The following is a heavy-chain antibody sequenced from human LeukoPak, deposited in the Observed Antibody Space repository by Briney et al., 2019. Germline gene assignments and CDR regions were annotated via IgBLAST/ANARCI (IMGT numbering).Heavy chain of an antibody. D-gene: IGHD3-3*01. V-gene: IGHV4-39*01. CDR1: GGSLSSSSYY. CDR3: ARHVYDFWSGALNGYYYMDV. CDR2: IYYSGRT. J-gene: IGHJ6*03. Sequence: KPSETLSLTCTVSGGSLSSSSYYWGWIRQPPGKGLEWIVSIYYSGRTYYNPSLKSRVTISVDTSKNQFSLKLSSVTAADTAVYYCARHVYDFWSGALNGYYYMDVWGKGTTVTVSS.